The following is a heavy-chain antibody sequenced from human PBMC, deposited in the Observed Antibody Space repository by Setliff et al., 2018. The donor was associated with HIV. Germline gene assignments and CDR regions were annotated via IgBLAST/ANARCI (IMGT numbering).Heavy chain of an antibody. J-gene: IGHJ5*02. CDR2: IYYSGST. CDR3: ASIKHYYDSSGYYYADGPRFDP. V-gene: IGHV4-31*03. D-gene: IGHD3-22*01. CDR1: GGSISSGGYY. Sequence: SETLSLTCTVSGGSISSGGYYWSWIRQHPGKGLEWIGYIYYSGSTYYNPSLKSRLTISVDTSKNQFSLKLSSVTAADAAVYYCASIKHYYDSSGYYYADGPRFDPWGQGTLVTVSS.